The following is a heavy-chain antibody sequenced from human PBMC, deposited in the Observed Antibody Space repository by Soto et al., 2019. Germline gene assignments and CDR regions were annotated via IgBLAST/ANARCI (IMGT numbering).Heavy chain of an antibody. CDR1: GDSVSSNSAA. V-gene: IGHV6-1*01. CDR3: ARVPPLTVAVVLDY. Sequence: SQTLSLTCAISGDSVSSNSAAWNWIRQSPSRGLEWLGRTYYRSKWYNDYAVSVKSRLTINPDTSKNQFSLKLSSVTAADTSVYYCARVPPLTVAVVLDYWGQGTLVTVSS. J-gene: IGHJ4*02. CDR2: TYYRSKWYN. D-gene: IGHD6-19*01.